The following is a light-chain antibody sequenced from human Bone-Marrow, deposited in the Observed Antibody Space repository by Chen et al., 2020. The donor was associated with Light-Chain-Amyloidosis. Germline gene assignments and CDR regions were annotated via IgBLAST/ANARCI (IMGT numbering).Light chain of an antibody. J-gene: IGKJ3*01. CDR2: GAS. CDR3: QQYYDWPT. CDR1: QSVNNH. Sequence: EIVMTQSPVTLSVSPGERATLSCRASQSVNNHLAWYQQKPGQTPRLLIFGASTRPPTTPTRISGRGSGTEFTLTISSLKSEDVAVYYCQQYYDWPTFGPGTKVHI. V-gene: IGKV3-15*01.